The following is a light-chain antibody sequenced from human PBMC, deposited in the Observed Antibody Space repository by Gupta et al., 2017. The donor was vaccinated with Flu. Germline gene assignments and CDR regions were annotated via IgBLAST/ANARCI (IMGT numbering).Light chain of an antibody. V-gene: IGLV2-11*01. J-gene: IGLJ2*01. CDR3: CSYAGSYTRI. CDR1: SCDVGAYDY. CDR2: DVS. Sequence: QSALTQPRSVSGSPGQSVTISCTGTSCDVGAYDYVSWYQQHPGKAPKVMIYDVSKRPSGVPDRFSGSKSGDTASLTISGLQADDEADYNCCSYAGSYTRIFGGGTKLTVL.